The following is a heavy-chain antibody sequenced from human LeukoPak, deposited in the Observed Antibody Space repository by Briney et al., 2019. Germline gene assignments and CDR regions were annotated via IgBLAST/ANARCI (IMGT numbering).Heavy chain of an antibody. CDR1: GYSISSGYY. J-gene: IGHJ4*02. CDR2: IYYSGST. Sequence: SETLSLTCTVSGYSISSGYYWGWIRPPPGKGLEWIGYIYYSGSTNYNPSLKSRVTISVDTSKNQFSLKLTSVTAADTAVYYCARELPSPNDHHYFDYWGQGTLVTVSS. CDR3: ARELPSPNDHHYFDY. D-gene: IGHD1-1*01. V-gene: IGHV4-61*01.